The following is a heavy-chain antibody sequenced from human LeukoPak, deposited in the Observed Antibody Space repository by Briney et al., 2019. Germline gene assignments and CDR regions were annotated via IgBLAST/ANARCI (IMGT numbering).Heavy chain of an antibody. CDR1: GFTFSNYG. D-gene: IGHD2-15*01. V-gene: IGHV3-30*02. Sequence: PGGSLRLSCAASGFTFSNYGMHWVRQAPGKGLEWVAFIQYDGSNKYYADSVKGRFTISRDNSKNTLYLLMNSLRAEDTALYYCANRYCSGGSCHRDYWGQGTLVTVSS. J-gene: IGHJ4*02. CDR3: ANRYCSGGSCHRDY. CDR2: IQYDGSNK.